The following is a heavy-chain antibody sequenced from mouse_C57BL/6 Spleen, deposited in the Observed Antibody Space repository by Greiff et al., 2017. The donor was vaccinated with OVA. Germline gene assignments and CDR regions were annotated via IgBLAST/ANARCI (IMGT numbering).Heavy chain of an antibody. CDR2: IDPEDGEP. J-gene: IGHJ2*01. Sequence: VQLQQSGAELVKPGASVKLSCTASGFNITDYYMHWVKQRTEQGLEWIGRIDPEDGEPKYAPKFQGKATITADTSSNTAYLQLSSLTSEDTAVYYCAVDYSNFDYWGQGTTLTVSS. CDR3: AVDYSNFDY. CDR1: GFNITDYY. V-gene: IGHV14-2*01. D-gene: IGHD2-5*01.